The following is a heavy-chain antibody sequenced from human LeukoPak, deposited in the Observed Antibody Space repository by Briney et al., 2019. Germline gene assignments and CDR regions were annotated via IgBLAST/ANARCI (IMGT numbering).Heavy chain of an antibody. CDR2: VYYSGST. CDR1: GGSIRSYF. V-gene: IGHV4-59*08. CDR3: ARRPDGTSHFVY. D-gene: IGHD6-6*01. Sequence: KPSETLSLTCTVSGGSIRSYFWSWIRQPPGKGLEWIGYVYYSGSTNYNPSLKSRVTISVDTSKKQFSLKLSSVTAADTAVYYCARRPDGTSHFVYWGQGTLVTVSS. J-gene: IGHJ4*02.